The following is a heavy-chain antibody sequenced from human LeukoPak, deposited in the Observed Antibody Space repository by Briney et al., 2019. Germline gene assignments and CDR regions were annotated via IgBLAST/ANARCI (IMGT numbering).Heavy chain of an antibody. Sequence: PGGSLRLSCAASGFTFSSYWMSWVRQAPGKGLEWVANIKQDGSEKYYVDSVKGRFTISRDNAKNSLYLQMNSLRAEDTAVYYCARGALDYYGSGSYYMFAFDIWGQGTMVTVSS. CDR3: ARGALDYYGSGSYYMFAFDI. CDR2: IKQDGSEK. V-gene: IGHV3-7*01. J-gene: IGHJ3*02. CDR1: GFTFSSYW. D-gene: IGHD3-10*01.